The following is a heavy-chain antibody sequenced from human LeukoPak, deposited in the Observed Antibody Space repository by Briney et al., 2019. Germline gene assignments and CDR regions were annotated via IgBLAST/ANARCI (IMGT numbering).Heavy chain of an antibody. Sequence: RPGGSLRPSCAGSGFTFSDFYMNWIRQAPGKGLEWLAYISPSGSYTTYADSVKGRSVISRDNTKNSVSLHMNTLTADDTAVYFCASDQVSGVFDYWGQGARVTVSS. CDR1: GFTFSDFY. J-gene: IGHJ4*02. D-gene: IGHD5/OR15-5a*01. CDR2: ISPSGSYT. CDR3: ASDQVSGVFDY. V-gene: IGHV3-11*05.